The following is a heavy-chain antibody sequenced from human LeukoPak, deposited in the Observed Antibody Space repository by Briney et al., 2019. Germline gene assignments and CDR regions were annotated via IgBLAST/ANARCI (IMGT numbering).Heavy chain of an antibody. CDR1: GFTFSTYA. J-gene: IGHJ4*02. CDR3: ARASAVAGTRHY. CDR2: ISATGGST. Sequence: GGSLRLSCEASGFTFSTYAMSWVRQAPGKGLEWVSSISATGGSTYYADSVKGRFTISRDNAKNSLYLQMNSLRAEDTAVYYCARASAVAGTRHYWGQGTLVTVSS. D-gene: IGHD6-19*01. V-gene: IGHV3-23*01.